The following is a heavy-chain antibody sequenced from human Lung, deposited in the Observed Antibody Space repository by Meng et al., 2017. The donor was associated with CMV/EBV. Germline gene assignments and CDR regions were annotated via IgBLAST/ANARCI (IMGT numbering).Heavy chain of an antibody. J-gene: IGHJ6*02. CDR1: GGTFSSYT. CDR2: IIPILGIA. Sequence: SVXVSCKASGGTFSSYTISWVRQAPGQGLEWMGRIIPILGIANYAQKFQGRVTITADKSTSTAYMELSSLRSEDTAAYYCAMEPRGGMDVWGQGTTVTVSS. V-gene: IGHV1-69*02. CDR3: AMEPRGGMDV. D-gene: IGHD1-26*01.